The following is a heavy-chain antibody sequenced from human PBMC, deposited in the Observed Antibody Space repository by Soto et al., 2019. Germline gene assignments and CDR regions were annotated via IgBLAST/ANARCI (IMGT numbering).Heavy chain of an antibody. J-gene: IGHJ6*02. CDR2: IYYSGST. CDR3: ARDRYYYDSSGYLPLYGMDV. CDR1: GGSISSGGYY. Sequence: SETLSLTCTVSGGSISSGGYYWSWIRQHPGKGLEWIGYIYYSGSTYYNPSLKSRVTISVDTSKNQFSLKLSSVTAADTAVYYCARDRYYYDSSGYLPLYGMDVWGQGTTVTVSS. D-gene: IGHD3-22*01. V-gene: IGHV4-31*03.